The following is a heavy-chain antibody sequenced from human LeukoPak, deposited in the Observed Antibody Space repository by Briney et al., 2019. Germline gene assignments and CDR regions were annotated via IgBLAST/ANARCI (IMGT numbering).Heavy chain of an antibody. V-gene: IGHV4-34*01. D-gene: IGHD1-26*01. Sequence: SETLSLTCAVYGGSFSGYYWSWIRQPPGKGLEWIGEINHSGSTNYNPSLKSRVTISVDTSKNQLSLKLSSVTAADTAVYYCARVTTGYSGSYYWFDPWGQGTLVTVSS. J-gene: IGHJ5*02. CDR1: GGSFSGYY. CDR3: ARVTTGYSGSYYWFDP. CDR2: INHSGST.